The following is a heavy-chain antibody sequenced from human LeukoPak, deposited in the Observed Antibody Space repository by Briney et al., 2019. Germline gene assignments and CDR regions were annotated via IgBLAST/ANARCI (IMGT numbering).Heavy chain of an antibody. CDR2: IQYDGSVI. V-gene: IGHV3-30*02. J-gene: IGHJ5*02. CDR3: AQDVPIERVPGVGPGS. CDR1: GFSFSDYG. D-gene: IGHD2-8*01. Sequence: QAGGSLRLSRAASGFSFSDYGTHWVRQAPGKGLEWVTFIQYDGSVIFYADSVKGRFTISRDNSKNTVYLQMSSLTTEDTAVYFCAQDVPIERVPGVGPGSWGQGTLVTVSS.